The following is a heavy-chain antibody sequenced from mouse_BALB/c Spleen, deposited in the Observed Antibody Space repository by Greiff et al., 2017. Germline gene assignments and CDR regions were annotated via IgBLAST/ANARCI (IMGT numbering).Heavy chain of an antibody. CDR2: IYPGDGDT. CDR1: GYTFTSYW. J-gene: IGHJ4*01. D-gene: IGHD2-10*02. CDR3: ARGEYGNYVYAMDY. Sequence: QVQLKESGTVLARPGASVKMSCKASGYTFTSYWMQWVKQRPGQGLEWIGAIYPGDGDTRYTQKFKGKATLTADKSSSTAYMQLSSLASEDSAVYYCARGEYGNYVYAMDYWGQGTSVTVSS. V-gene: IGHV1-87*01.